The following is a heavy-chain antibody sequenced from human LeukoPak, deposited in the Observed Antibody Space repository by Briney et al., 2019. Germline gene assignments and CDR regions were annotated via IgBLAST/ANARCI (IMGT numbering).Heavy chain of an antibody. CDR1: GGSIRSSYYY. Sequence: SETLSLTCTVSGGSIRSSYYYWGWIRQPPGKGLEWIGSIYDSGSTYYNPSLKSRVTISVDTSKNQFSLKLNSVTAADTAVYYCASCYKKDWYFDLWGRGTLVTVSS. V-gene: IGHV4-39*01. D-gene: IGHD3-10*01. CDR3: ASCYKKDWYFDL. CDR2: IYDSGST. J-gene: IGHJ2*01.